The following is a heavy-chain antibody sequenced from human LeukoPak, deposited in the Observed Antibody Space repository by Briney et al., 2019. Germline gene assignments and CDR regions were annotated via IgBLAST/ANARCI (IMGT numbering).Heavy chain of an antibody. V-gene: IGHV3-23*01. D-gene: IGHD3-22*01. CDR3: ARKSYYDSSDAFDI. CDR2: ISGSGTST. CDR1: GFTFTNYA. J-gene: IGHJ3*02. Sequence: GGSLRLSCAASGFTFTNYAMSWVRQAPGKGLEWVSAISGSGTSTYYADSVKGRFTISRDNSENTLYLQMNSLRAEDTAVYYCARKSYYDSSDAFDIWGQGTMVTVSS.